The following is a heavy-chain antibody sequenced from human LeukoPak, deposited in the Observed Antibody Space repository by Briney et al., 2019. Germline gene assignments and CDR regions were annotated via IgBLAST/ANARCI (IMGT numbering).Heavy chain of an antibody. V-gene: IGHV3-30*18. CDR2: ISYDGGQK. D-gene: IGHD3-10*01. Sequence: GGSLRLSCAASGFTFSNYGIHWVRQAPGKGLEWVAVISYDGGQKFYADSVKGRFTISRDNSKNTLDLQMNGLRAEDTAVYYCAKATVYGSGSYYRAEYFQDWGQGTLVTVSS. J-gene: IGHJ1*01. CDR3: AKATVYGSGSYYRAEYFQD. CDR1: GFTFSNYG.